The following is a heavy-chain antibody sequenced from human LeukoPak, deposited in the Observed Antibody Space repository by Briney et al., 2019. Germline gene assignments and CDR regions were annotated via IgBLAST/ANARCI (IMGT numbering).Heavy chain of an antibody. CDR3: ARAKRSGSYQRNWFDP. V-gene: IGHV4-39*07. J-gene: IGHJ5*02. CDR2: IYYSGST. Sequence: RPSETLSLTCTVTDGSISSSSYYWGWIRKPPGKGLEWIGSIYYSGSTYYNPSLKSRVTISVDTSKNQFSLKLSSVTAAGTAVYYCARAKRSGSYQRNWFDPWGQGTLVTVSS. CDR1: DGSISSSSYY. D-gene: IGHD1-26*01.